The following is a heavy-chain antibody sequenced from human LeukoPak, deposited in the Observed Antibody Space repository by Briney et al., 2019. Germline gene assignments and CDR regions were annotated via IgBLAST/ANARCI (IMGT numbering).Heavy chain of an antibody. CDR1: GGSISSSSYY. CDR3: VRSEGIAAAGFDY. V-gene: IGHV4-31*03. D-gene: IGHD6-13*01. J-gene: IGHJ4*02. CDR2: IYYSGST. Sequence: SETLSLTCTVYGGSISSSSYYWGWIRQPPGKGLEWIGYIYYSGSTYYNPSLKSRVTISVDTSKNQFSLKLSSVTAADTAVYYCVRSEGIAAAGFDYWGQGTLVTVSS.